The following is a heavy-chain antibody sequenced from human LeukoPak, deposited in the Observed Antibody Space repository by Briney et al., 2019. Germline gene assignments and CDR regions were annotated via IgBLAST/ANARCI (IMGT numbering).Heavy chain of an antibody. CDR2: INANSGTT. CDR1: GFAFSVYA. V-gene: IGHV3-23*01. Sequence: GGSLRLSCTASGFAFSVYAMSWLRQPPGKGLEWVSTINANSGTTSYAASVRGRFTISRDNSKNTLYLQLNTLRVDDTATYYCAKPISGGLAVTADWFHPWGQGTLVVVSS. CDR3: AKPISGGLAVTADWFHP. J-gene: IGHJ5*01. D-gene: IGHD6-19*01.